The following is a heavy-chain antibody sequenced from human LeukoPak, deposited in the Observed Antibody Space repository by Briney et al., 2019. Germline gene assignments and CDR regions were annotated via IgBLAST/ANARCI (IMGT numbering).Heavy chain of an antibody. Sequence: GGSLRLSCAASGFTFNTYAMSWVRQAPGKGLEWVSAITGSGCHTYYADSVQGRFTISRDNSKNTLYLQMYSLRAEDTAIYYCAKEETSYGYRGLDHWGQGTLVTVSS. CDR1: GFTFNTYA. CDR3: AKEETSYGYRGLDH. V-gene: IGHV3-23*01. J-gene: IGHJ4*02. CDR2: ITGSGCHT. D-gene: IGHD5-18*01.